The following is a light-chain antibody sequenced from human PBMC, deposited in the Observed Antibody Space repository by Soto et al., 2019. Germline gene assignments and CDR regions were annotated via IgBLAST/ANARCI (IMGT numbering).Light chain of an antibody. V-gene: IGKV3-15*01. CDR1: QSVRSK. CDR2: DES. CDR3: QQYNNWPPIT. J-gene: IGKJ5*01. Sequence: EIVMTQSPGTLSVSPGERATLSCRASQSVRSKLAWYQQKPGQAPRLLIYDESTRATDIPARFSGSGSGTEFTLTISSLHSEDFAVYYCQQYNNWPPITFGQGTRLEIK.